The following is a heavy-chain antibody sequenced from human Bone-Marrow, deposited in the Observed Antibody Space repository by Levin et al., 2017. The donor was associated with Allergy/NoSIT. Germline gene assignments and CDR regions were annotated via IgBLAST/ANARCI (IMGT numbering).Heavy chain of an antibody. CDR3: AKVTQRRQWLRTPFDY. CDR1: GFTFDDYA. CDR2: ISWNSGSI. D-gene: IGHD5-12*01. V-gene: IGHV3-9*01. Sequence: PGGSLRLSCAASGFTFDDYAMHWVRQAPGKGLEWVSGISWNSGSIGYADSVKGRFTISRDNAKNSLYLQMNSLRAEDTALYYCAKVTQRRQWLRTPFDYWGQGTLVTVSS. J-gene: IGHJ4*02.